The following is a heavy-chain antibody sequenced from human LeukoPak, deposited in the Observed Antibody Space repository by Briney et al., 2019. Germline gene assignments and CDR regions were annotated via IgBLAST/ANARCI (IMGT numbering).Heavy chain of an antibody. D-gene: IGHD1-26*01. J-gene: IGHJ6*03. Sequence: GGSLRLSCAASGFSFSSYNMNWVRQAPGKGLEWVSSITTSSTYTFYADSVKGRFTISRDNAKNSLYLQMNSLRAEDTAVYYCARDPYSGSYGDSYYYYMDVWGKGTTVTVSS. CDR3: ARDPYSGSYGDSYYYYMDV. V-gene: IGHV3-21*01. CDR2: ITTSSTYT. CDR1: GFSFSSYN.